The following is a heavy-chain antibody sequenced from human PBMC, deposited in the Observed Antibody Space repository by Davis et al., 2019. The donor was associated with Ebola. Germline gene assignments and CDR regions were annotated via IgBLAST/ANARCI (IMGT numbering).Heavy chain of an antibody. J-gene: IGHJ6*02. CDR1: GYTFTSYY. CDR2: INPSGGST. D-gene: IGHD6-6*01. V-gene: IGHV1-46*01. CDR3: ARGLAARRYYYGMDV. Sequence: AASVKVSCKASGYTFTSYYMHWVRQAPGQGLEWMGIINPSGGSTSYAQKFQGRVTMTRDTSTSTVYMELSSLRSEDTAVYYCARGLAARRYYYGMDVWGQGTTVTVSS.